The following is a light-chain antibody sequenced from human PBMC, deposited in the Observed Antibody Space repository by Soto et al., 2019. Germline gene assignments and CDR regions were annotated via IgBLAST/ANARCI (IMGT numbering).Light chain of an antibody. Sequence: EIVLTQSPGTLSLSPGERATLSCRASQSVSSSYLAWYQQKPGQAPRLLIYGASSRATGIPDRFSGSGSGTEFTLTISGLQSEDFAVYYCQQFHNWPLTFGGGTKVDIK. J-gene: IGKJ4*01. CDR1: QSVSSSY. V-gene: IGKV3-20*01. CDR3: QQFHNWPLT. CDR2: GAS.